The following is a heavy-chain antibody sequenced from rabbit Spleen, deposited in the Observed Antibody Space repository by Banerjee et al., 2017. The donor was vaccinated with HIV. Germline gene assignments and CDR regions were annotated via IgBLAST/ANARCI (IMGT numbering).Heavy chain of an antibody. CDR1: GFSFNFGYV. CDR2: IATDTTRT. CDR3: ARDLPHNL. J-gene: IGHJ4*01. Sequence: QEQLVESGGGLVQPEGSLTLTCTASGFSFNFGYVICWVRQAPGKGLEWIGCIATDTTRTHYANWAKGRFTISKASSTTVTLQMTSLTAADTATYFCARDLPHNLWGPGTLVTVS. V-gene: IGHV1S45*01.